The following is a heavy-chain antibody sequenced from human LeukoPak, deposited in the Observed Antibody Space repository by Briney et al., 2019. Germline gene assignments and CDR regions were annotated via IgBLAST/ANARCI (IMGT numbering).Heavy chain of an antibody. CDR1: GGSISSGGYY. V-gene: IGHV4-31*03. J-gene: IGHJ3*02. Sequence: SETLSLTCTISGGSISSGGYYWSWIRQHPGKGLEWIGYIYYSGSTYYNPSLKSRVTISVDTSKNQFSLELSSVTAADTAVYYCAREGLIAAAGLDAFDIWGQGTMVTVSS. CDR3: AREGLIAAAGLDAFDI. D-gene: IGHD6-13*01. CDR2: IYYSGST.